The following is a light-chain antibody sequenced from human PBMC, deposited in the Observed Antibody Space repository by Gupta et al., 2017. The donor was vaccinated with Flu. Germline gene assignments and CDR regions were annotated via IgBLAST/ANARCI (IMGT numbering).Light chain of an antibody. CDR2: KND. Sequence: QSVLTQPPSASGTPGQRVTVSCSGSSPNIGGNYVYWYQQLPGAAPKLLMYKNDQRPSGVPDRFSASKSDTSASLAIGGLRSEDEADYYCATWDDSLSGQVFGGGTKVTVL. J-gene: IGLJ3*02. CDR3: ATWDDSLSGQV. CDR1: SPNIGGNY. V-gene: IGLV1-47*01.